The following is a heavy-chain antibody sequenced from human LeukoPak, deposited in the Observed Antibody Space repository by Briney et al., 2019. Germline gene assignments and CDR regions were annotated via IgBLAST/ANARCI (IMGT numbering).Heavy chain of an antibody. V-gene: IGHV3-53*01. Sequence: GGSLRLSCAASGFTVSSNYMSWVRQAPGKGLEWVSVIYSGGSTYYADSVKGRVNISRDNSKNTLYLQMNSLRAEDTAVYYCARSRRASNYFDYWGQGTLVTVSS. CDR1: GFTVSSNY. CDR3: ARSRRASNYFDY. CDR2: IYSGGST. J-gene: IGHJ4*02.